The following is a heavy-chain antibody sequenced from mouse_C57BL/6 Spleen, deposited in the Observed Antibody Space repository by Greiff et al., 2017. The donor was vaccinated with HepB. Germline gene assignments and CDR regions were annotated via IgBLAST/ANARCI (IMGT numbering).Heavy chain of an antibody. V-gene: IGHV1-54*01. CDR2: INPGSGGT. Sequence: VQLQQSGAELVRPGTSVKVSCKASGYAFTNYLIEWVKQRPGQGLEWIGVINPGSGGTNYNEKFKGKATLTADKSSSTAYMQLSSLTSEDSAVYCCARWDYYAMDYWGQGTSVTVSS. J-gene: IGHJ4*01. CDR1: GYAFTNYL. CDR3: ARWDYYAMDY.